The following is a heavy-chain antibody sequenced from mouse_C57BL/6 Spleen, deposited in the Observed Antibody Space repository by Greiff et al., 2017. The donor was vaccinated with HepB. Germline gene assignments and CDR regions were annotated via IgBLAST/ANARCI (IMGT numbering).Heavy chain of an antibody. V-gene: IGHV1-82*01. CDR1: GYAFSSSW. D-gene: IGHD2-4*01. J-gene: IGHJ1*03. CDR3: AKHDYDSYWYFDV. CDR2: IYPGDGDT. Sequence: VRLQQSGPELVKPGASVKISCKASGYAFSSSWMNWVKQRPGKGLEWIGRIYPGDGDTNYNGKFKGKATLTADKSSSTAYMQLSSLTSEDSAFYFCAKHDYDSYWYFDVWGTGTTVTVSS.